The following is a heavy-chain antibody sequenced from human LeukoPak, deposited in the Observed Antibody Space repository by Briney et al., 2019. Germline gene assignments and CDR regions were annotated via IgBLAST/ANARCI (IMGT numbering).Heavy chain of an antibody. CDR1: GFTFSSYS. V-gene: IGHV3-21*01. Sequence: PGGSLRLSCAASGFTFSSYSMNWVRQAPGKGLEWVSSISSSSSYIYYADSVKGRFTISRDNAKNSLYLQMNSLRAEDTAVYYCARDNYGSDYYFDYWGQGTLVTVSS. CDR2: ISSSSSYI. D-gene: IGHD3-10*01. CDR3: ARDNYGSDYYFDY. J-gene: IGHJ4*02.